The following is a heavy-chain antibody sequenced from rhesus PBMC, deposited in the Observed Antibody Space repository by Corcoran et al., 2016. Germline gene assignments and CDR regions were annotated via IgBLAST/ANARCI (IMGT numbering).Heavy chain of an antibody. CDR2: ITYSGST. V-gene: IGHV4-122*02. CDR3: ARNSGSWIFDY. CDR1: GYSISGYY. D-gene: IGHD6-25*01. Sequence: QLQLQESGPGLVKPSETLSLTCAVSGYSISGYYWSWIRQAPGKGLEWIGYITYSGSTSYNPSLKSRVTISSDTSKNQFSLKLSSVTAADTAVYYCARNSGSWIFDYWGQGVLVTVSS. J-gene: IGHJ4*01.